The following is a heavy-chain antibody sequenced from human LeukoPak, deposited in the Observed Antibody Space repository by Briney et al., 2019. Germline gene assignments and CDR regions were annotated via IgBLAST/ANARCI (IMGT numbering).Heavy chain of an antibody. CDR3: ARVPRFCSGGRCYITSGFDY. CDR2: INSNGGST. V-gene: IGHV1-46*01. Sequence: GASVKVSCKASGYTLTRYDMHWVRQAPGQGLEWMGTINSNGGSTSYAQKFQGRVTMTRDTSTSTVYMELSSLTSEDTAVYYCARVPRFCSGGRCYITSGFDYWGQGTLVTVSS. J-gene: IGHJ4*02. D-gene: IGHD2-15*01. CDR1: GYTLTRYD.